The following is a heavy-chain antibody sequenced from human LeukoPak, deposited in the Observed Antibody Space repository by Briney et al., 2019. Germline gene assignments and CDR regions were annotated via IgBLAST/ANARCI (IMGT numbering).Heavy chain of an antibody. CDR1: GYTFTSYD. J-gene: IGHJ4*02. CDR2: MNPNSGNT. D-gene: IGHD6-6*01. CDR3: ARGLSIAARPVGY. V-gene: IGHV1-8*01. Sequence: ASVKVSCKASGYTFTSYDINWVRQATGRGLEWMGWMNPNSGNTGYAQKFQGGVTMTRYTSISTAYMELSSLRSEDTAVYYCARGLSIAARPVGYWGQGTLVTVSS.